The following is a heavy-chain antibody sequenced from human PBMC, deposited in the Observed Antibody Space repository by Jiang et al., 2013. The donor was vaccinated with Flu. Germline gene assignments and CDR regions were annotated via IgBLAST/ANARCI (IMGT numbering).Heavy chain of an antibody. J-gene: IGHJ1*01. V-gene: IGHV3-15*01. CDR2: IKGNSDGGTT. CDR3: TTTLSGNYPAV. D-gene: IGHD3-9*01. CDR1: GFTLTNAW. Sequence: GGPVRLSCATSGFTLTNAWMNVGPPGSREGAGGGLGRIKGNSDGGTTDYAEAVQGRFTISRDDSKNTLHLQMNSLRSEDTGVYYCTTTLSGNYPAVWGQGTLVTVSS.